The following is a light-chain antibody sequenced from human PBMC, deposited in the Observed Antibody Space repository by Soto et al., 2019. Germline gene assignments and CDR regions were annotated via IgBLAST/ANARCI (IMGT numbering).Light chain of an antibody. J-gene: IGKJ2*01. V-gene: IGKV3-20*01. CDR3: QQYGSSPGFT. CDR1: QSVSSSF. Sequence: EIVLTQSPGTLSLSPGERATLSCRASQSVSSSFLAWYQQKPGQAPRLLIYGASDRATGIPDRFTGSGSGTDFTLTISRLEPEDFAVYYCQQYGSSPGFTFGQGTKVDIK. CDR2: GAS.